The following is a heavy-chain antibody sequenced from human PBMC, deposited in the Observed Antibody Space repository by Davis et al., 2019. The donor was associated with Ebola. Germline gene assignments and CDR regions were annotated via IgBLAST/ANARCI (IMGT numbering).Heavy chain of an antibody. Sequence: PSETLSLTCTVSGGSINSNTFYWGWIRQSPGKGLEWIGRIYYRGATDYNASLKSRVTLSVDRSKNQFSLKLSSVTAADTAVYYCARSAPLQLWRFSYYYMDVWGEGTTVTVSS. CDR3: ARSAPLQLWRFSYYYMDV. J-gene: IGHJ6*03. CDR2: IYYRGAT. V-gene: IGHV4-39*07. D-gene: IGHD5-18*01. CDR1: GGSINSNTFY.